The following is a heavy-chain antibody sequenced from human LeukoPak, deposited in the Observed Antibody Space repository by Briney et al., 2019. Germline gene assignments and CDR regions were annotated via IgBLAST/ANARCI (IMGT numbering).Heavy chain of an antibody. D-gene: IGHD2-15*01. CDR1: GYTFTSYG. CDR2: IIPIFGTA. J-gene: IGHJ4*02. Sequence: SVKVFCKASGYTFTSYGISWVRQAPGQGLEWMGGIIPIFGTANYAQKFQGRVTITADESTSTAYMELSSLRSEDTAVYYCARDQGVVANFDYWGQGTLVTVSS. V-gene: IGHV1-69*13. CDR3: ARDQGVVANFDY.